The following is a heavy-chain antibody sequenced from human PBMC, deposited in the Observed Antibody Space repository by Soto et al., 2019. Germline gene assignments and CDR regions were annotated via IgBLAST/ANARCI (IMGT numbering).Heavy chain of an antibody. CDR2: IDPSDSYT. CDR3: ARVSYSSSWYDNWFDP. Sequence: GESLKISCXGSGYSFTSYWISWVRQMPGKGLEWMGRIDPSDSYTNYSPSFQGHVTISADKSISTAYLQWSSLKASDTAMYYCARVSYSSSWYDNWFDPWGQGTLVTVSS. J-gene: IGHJ5*02. CDR1: GYSFTSYW. V-gene: IGHV5-10-1*01. D-gene: IGHD6-13*01.